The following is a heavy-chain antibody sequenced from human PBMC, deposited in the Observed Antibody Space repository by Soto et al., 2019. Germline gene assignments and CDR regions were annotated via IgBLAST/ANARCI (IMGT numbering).Heavy chain of an antibody. Sequence: EVQLVEPGGGSVKPGESLRVSCAASGFTFSIAWMSWVRQAPGKGLEWIGRIKSKTDGGTADYAAPVKGRFTSSRDGSKNTLYLQMNSLKIEDTGVYYCSCRYFDYWGQGTLVTVSS. CDR1: GFTFSIAW. CDR2: IKSKTDGGTA. D-gene: IGHD2-15*01. J-gene: IGHJ4*02. CDR3: SCRYFDY. V-gene: IGHV3-15*01.